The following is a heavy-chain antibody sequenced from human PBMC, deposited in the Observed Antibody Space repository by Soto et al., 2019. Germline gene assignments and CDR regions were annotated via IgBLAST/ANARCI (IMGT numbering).Heavy chain of an antibody. CDR3: ARDGHKFDFEY. Sequence: QVQLLQSGPEVKKPGASVKVSCKTSGYTFTTFYVHWVRQAPGQGLEWMGRIHPGGGQTIYSQKFQDRVAVSRDTSTNTVYMELSNLRSDDTAIYYCARDGHKFDFEYCGQGTLVTVSS. V-gene: IGHV1-46*01. CDR1: GYTFTTFY. J-gene: IGHJ4*02. D-gene: IGHD3-10*01. CDR2: IHPGGGQT.